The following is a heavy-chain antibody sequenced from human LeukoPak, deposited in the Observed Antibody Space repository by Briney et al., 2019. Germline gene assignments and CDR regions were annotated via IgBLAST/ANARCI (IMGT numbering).Heavy chain of an antibody. CDR3: AKPAWAYGDSYFDY. Sequence: GGSLRLSCAASGFTFSSYSMNWVRQAPGKGLEWVAVISYDGSNKYYADSVKGRFTISRDNSKNTLYLQMNSLRAEDTAVYYCAKPAWAYGDSYFDYWGQGTLVTVSS. D-gene: IGHD4-17*01. CDR2: ISYDGSNK. V-gene: IGHV3-30*18. J-gene: IGHJ4*02. CDR1: GFTFSSYS.